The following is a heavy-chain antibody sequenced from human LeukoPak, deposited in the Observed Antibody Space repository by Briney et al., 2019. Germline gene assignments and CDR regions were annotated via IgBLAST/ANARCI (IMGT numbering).Heavy chain of an antibody. CDR2: IIPILGIA. V-gene: IGHV1-69*04. Sequence: GSSVKVSCKASGGTFSSYAISWVRQAPGQGLEWMGRIIPILGIANCAQKFQGRVAITADKSTSTAYMELSSLRSEDTAVYYCARDRVYGGNSNYFDYWGQGTLVTVSS. D-gene: IGHD4-23*01. CDR3: ARDRVYGGNSNYFDY. CDR1: GGTFSSYA. J-gene: IGHJ4*02.